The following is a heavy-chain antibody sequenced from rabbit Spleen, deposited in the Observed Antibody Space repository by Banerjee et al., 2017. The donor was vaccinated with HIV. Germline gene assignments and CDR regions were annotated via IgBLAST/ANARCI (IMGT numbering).Heavy chain of an antibody. CDR3: ARRNPNYGGFKL. CDR2: IYAGSTGTT. D-gene: IGHD3-1*01. J-gene: IGHJ4*01. CDR1: GFSFSSGYD. V-gene: IGHV1S45*01. Sequence: QEQLVESGGGLVQPEGSLTLTCTAAGFSFSSGYDMCWVRQAPGKGLEWIACIYAGSTGTTYYANWAKGRFPISKTSSTTVTLQMTSLTVADTATYFCARRNPNYGGFKLWGQGTLVTVS.